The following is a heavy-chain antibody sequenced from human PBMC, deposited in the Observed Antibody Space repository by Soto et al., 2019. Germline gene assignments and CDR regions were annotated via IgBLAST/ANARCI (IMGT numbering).Heavy chain of an antibody. J-gene: IGHJ6*02. CDR2: ISWNSVNI. V-gene: IGHV3-9*01. CDR3: VIVQDFGGYSNV. Sequence: SPRLSCAASGFTFDDYAMHWVRQAPGKGLEWVSVISWNSVNIAYAASVKGRFTFSRDNAKNSLYLQMHSLRPKDTAMYYIVIVQDFGGYSNVWGQGTAVTVSS. CDR1: GFTFDDYA. D-gene: IGHD2-2*03.